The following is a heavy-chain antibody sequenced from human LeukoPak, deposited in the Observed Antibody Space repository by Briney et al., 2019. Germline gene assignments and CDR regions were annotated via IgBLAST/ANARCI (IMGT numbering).Heavy chain of an antibody. CDR2: IYYSGST. CDR1: GGSISSYY. Sequence: PSETLSLTCTVSGGSISSYYWSWIRQPPGKGLEWIGYIYYSGSTNYNPSLKSRVTISVDTSKNQFSLKLSSVTAADTAVYYCARRRCSSGGSQGYYFDYWGQGTLVTVSS. J-gene: IGHJ4*02. D-gene: IGHD6-19*01. V-gene: IGHV4-59*08. CDR3: ARRRCSSGGSQGYYFDY.